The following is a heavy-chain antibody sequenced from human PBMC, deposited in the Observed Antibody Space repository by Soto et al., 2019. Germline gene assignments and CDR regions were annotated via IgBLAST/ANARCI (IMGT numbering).Heavy chain of an antibody. CDR2: ISYDGSNK. D-gene: IGHD3-22*01. J-gene: IGHJ4*02. V-gene: IGHV3-30-3*01. Sequence: QVQLVESGGGVVQPGRSLRLSCAASGFTFSSYAMHWVRQAPGKGLEWVAVISYDGSNKYYADSVKGRFTISRDNSKNTRYLQMNSLRAEDTAVYYCARDYYDSSGYTPLGYWGQGTLVTVSS. CDR3: ARDYYDSSGYTPLGY. CDR1: GFTFSSYA.